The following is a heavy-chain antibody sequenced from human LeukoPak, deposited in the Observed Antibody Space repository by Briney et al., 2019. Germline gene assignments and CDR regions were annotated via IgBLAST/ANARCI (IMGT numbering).Heavy chain of an antibody. D-gene: IGHD4-23*01. J-gene: IGHJ4*02. CDR1: GGSISSSSYY. Sequence: SETLSLTCTVSGGSISSSSYYWGWIRQPPGKGLEWIGSIYYSGSTYYNPSLKSRVTISVDTSKNQFSLKLSSVTAGDTAVYYCARQHGGNYLDFWGQGTLVTVSS. V-gene: IGHV4-39*07. CDR2: IYYSGST. CDR3: ARQHGGNYLDF.